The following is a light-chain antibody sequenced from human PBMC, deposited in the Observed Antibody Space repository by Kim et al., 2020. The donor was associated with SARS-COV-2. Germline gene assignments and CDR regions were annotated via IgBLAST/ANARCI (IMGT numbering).Light chain of an antibody. Sequence: SVSPGEKAALSCRASQSVSNSIAWYQQKPGQAPRLLIFDASNRATDIPARFSGSGSGTDFTLTISSLEPEDFAVYFCQQRTNWRYSFGQGTKLEI. V-gene: IGKV3-11*01. CDR3: QQRTNWRYS. CDR2: DAS. J-gene: IGKJ2*03. CDR1: QSVSNS.